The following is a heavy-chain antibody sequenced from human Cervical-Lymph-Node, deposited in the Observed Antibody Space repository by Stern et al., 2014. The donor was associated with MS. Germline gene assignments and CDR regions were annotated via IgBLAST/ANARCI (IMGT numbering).Heavy chain of an antibody. Sequence: HVQLQESGPGLVKPSQTLSLTCTVSGGSISSGNSYWSWIRQPAGRGLEWIGRIYTRGNTKYTPSLKSRFTISVARSKNQFSRRLSCVTAADTAVYYCAKETVAADNNWFDPWGQGTLVTVSS. D-gene: IGHD6-19*01. CDR3: AKETVAADNNWFDP. V-gene: IGHV4-61*02. J-gene: IGHJ5*02. CDR2: IYTRGNT. CDR1: GGSISSGNSY.